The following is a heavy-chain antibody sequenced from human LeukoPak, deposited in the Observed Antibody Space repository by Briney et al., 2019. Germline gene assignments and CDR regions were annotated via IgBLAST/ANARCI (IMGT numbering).Heavy chain of an antibody. J-gene: IGHJ4*02. CDR3: ATSNYFGSGSVYYFDY. D-gene: IGHD3-10*01. V-gene: IGHV1-24*01. Sequence: ASVKVSCRVSGYTLTKLPIHWARQAPGRGPEWMGSFDPEDGEAIYARGLRGRVTMTEDTATDTAYMELSSLKSVDTAVYYCATSNYFGSGSVYYFDYWGQGTLVSVSS. CDR2: FDPEDGEA. CDR1: GYTLTKLP.